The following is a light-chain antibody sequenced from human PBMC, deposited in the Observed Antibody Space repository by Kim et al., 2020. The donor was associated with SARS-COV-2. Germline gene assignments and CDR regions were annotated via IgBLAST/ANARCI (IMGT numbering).Light chain of an antibody. CDR1: SSTIGRNT. CDR3: AGWDDTLNGVV. Sequence: GQRVTISCSGSSSTIGRNTVTWYQKLPGTAPKLLIYSDNKRPSGVHDRFSGSKSGTSASLAISGLQSEDDADYYCAGWDDTLNGVVFGGGTQLTVL. V-gene: IGLV1-44*01. CDR2: SDN. J-gene: IGLJ2*01.